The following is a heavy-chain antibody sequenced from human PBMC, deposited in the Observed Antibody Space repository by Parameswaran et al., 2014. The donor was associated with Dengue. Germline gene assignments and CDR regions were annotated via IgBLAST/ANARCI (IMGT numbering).Heavy chain of an antibody. CDR2: IIPIFGTA. V-gene: IGHV1-69*06. D-gene: IGHD2-2*01. CDR3: ASGDIVVVPAATDYYYGMDV. J-gene: IGHJ6*01. Sequence: WVRQAPGQGLEWMGGIIPIFGTANYAQKFQGRVTITADKSTSTAYMELSSLRSEDTAVYYCASGDIVVVPAATDYYYGMDVWGPRDHGHRLL.